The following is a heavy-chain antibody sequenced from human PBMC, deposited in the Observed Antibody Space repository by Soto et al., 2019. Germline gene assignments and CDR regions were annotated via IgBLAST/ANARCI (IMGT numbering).Heavy chain of an antibody. V-gene: IGHV4-59*12. CDR2: IYYSGST. Sequence: TSETLSLTCTVSGGSISSYYWSWIRQPPGKGLEWIGYIYYSGSTNYNPSLKSRVTISVDTSKNQFSLKLSSVTAADTAVYYCASLPATSDFDYWGQGTLVTVSS. J-gene: IGHJ4*02. CDR1: GGSISSYY. CDR3: ASLPATSDFDY. D-gene: IGHD2-2*01.